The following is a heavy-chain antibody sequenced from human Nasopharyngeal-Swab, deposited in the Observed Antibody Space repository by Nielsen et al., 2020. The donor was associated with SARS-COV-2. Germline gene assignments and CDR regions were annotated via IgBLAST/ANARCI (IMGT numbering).Heavy chain of an antibody. J-gene: IGHJ4*02. V-gene: IGHV4-59*02. CDR2: VYHTGNT. Sequence: SETLSLTCTVSGVSVKSYYWTWIRQPPGKGLGWIGYVYHTGNTDHHPALRSRVAMSVDTSKNQVSLSLSSVTAADTAVYYCASFSAANLFDFWGPGTLVTVSS. CDR3: ASFSAANLFDF. CDR1: GVSVKSYY. D-gene: IGHD6-25*01.